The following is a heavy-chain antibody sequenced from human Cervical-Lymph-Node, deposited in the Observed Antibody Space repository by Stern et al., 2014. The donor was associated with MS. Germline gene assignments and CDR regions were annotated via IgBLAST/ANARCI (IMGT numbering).Heavy chain of an antibody. CDR1: GGTFSKYA. CDR2: IIPIFGTT. J-gene: IGHJ5*02. Sequence: VQLVQSGAEVKKPGSSVKVSCKTSGGTFSKYAISWVRQAPGQGLEWMGGIIPIFGTTNYEQKFQDRVTITADESTSTAYMELSSLKSEDTAVYYCARAPYESSGYYPSWFDPWGQGTLVTVSS. D-gene: IGHD3-22*01. V-gene: IGHV1-69*12. CDR3: ARAPYESSGYYPSWFDP.